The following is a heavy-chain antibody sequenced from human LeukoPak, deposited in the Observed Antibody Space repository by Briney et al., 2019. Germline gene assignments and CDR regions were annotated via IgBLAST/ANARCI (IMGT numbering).Heavy chain of an antibody. Sequence: GGSLRLSCAGFGFTFSNHEMNWVRQAPRKGLEWVSYISSTGRTIFYADSVKGRFTISRDNAKNSLFLQMNSLRAEDTAVYYCARTLTAAAGAGKNWLDPWGQGTLVTVSS. CDR2: ISSTGRTI. CDR1: GFTFSNHE. CDR3: ARTLTAAAGAGKNWLDP. D-gene: IGHD6-13*01. V-gene: IGHV3-48*03. J-gene: IGHJ5*02.